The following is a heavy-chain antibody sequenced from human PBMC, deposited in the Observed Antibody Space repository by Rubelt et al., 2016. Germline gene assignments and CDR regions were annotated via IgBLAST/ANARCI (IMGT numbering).Heavy chain of an antibody. Sequence: QVQLQQWGAGLLKPSETLSLTCAVYGGSFSGYYWSWIRQPPGKGLEWIGEINHSGSTNYNPSLKRRVTRSVDTSKNQFSLKLSSVTAAETAVYYCASGSSEWLMDAFDIWGQGTMVTVSS. CDR2: INHSGST. V-gene: IGHV4-34*01. CDR3: ASGSSEWLMDAFDI. D-gene: IGHD6-19*01. CDR1: GGSFSGYY. J-gene: IGHJ3*02.